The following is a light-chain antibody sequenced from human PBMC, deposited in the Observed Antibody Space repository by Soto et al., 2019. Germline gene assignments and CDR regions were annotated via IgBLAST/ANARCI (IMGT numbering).Light chain of an antibody. Sequence: DIVMTQSPDSLTVSLGERATISCKSSQSVFSKNKDYLAWYLQKPGQPPKLLLYWASTRQSGVPDRFSGSGSGTDFTLTVSSLQAEDVAVYYCQQYYSTPPTFGQGTKLEIK. J-gene: IGKJ2*01. V-gene: IGKV4-1*01. CDR3: QQYYSTPPT. CDR2: WAS. CDR1: QSVFSKNKDY.